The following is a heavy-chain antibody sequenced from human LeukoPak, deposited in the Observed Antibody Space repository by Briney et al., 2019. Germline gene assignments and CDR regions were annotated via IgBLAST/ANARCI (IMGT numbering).Heavy chain of an antibody. CDR1: GFTFTEYG. D-gene: IGHD3/OR15-3a*01. V-gene: IGHV3-74*01. J-gene: IGHJ4*02. CDR3: ARGWTAPPDY. Sequence: GGSLRLSCAASGFTFTEYGMHWVRQPPGKGLVWVSRINSDGSSTNYADSVKGRFTVSRDNAKNTLYLQMHSLRAEDTAVYYCARGWTAPPDYWGQGTLVTVSS. CDR2: INSDGSST.